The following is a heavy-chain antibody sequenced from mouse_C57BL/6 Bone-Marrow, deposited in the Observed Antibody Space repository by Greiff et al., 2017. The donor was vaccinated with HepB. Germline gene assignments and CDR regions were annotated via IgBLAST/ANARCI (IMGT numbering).Heavy chain of an antibody. V-gene: IGHV1-53*01. CDR1: GYTFTSYW. D-gene: IGHD2-4*01. CDR2: INPSNGGT. CDR3: ARTSERDYDGFAY. Sequence: QVHVKQPGTELVKPGASVKLSCKASGYTFTSYWMHWVKQRPGQGLEWIGNINPSNGGTNYNEKFKSKATLTVDKSSSTAYMQLSSLTSEDSAVYYCARTSERDYDGFAYWGQGTLVTVSA. J-gene: IGHJ3*01.